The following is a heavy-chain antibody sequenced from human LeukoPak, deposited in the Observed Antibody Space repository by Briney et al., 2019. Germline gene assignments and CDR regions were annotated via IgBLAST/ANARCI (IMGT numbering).Heavy chain of an antibody. V-gene: IGHV4-59*01. D-gene: IGHD3-3*01. CDR1: GDSISTYY. Sequence: SETLSLTCTVSGDSISTYYWSWIRQPPGKGLEWIGYVYYSGSTNYNPSLMSRVTISVDTSENQFSLKLNSVTAADTAVYYCARSYYDFWSGPSAFDIWGQGTMVTVSS. CDR2: VYYSGST. J-gene: IGHJ3*02. CDR3: ARSYYDFWSGPSAFDI.